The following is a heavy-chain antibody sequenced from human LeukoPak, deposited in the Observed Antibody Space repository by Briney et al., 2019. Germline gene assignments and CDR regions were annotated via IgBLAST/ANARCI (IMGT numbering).Heavy chain of an antibody. D-gene: IGHD3-22*01. Sequence: PSETLSLTCTVSGGSISSGSYYWSWIRQPAGKGLEWIGRIYTSGSTNYNPSLKSRVTISVDTSKNQFSLKLSSVTAAGTAVYYCASGDYYDSSGSAYWGQGTLVTVSS. J-gene: IGHJ4*02. CDR1: GGSISSGSYY. V-gene: IGHV4-61*02. CDR3: ASGDYYDSSGSAY. CDR2: IYTSGST.